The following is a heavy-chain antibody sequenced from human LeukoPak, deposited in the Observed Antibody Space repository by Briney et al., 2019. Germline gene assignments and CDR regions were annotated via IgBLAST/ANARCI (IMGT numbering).Heavy chain of an antibody. CDR3: ARDRRYYDSSGYLFGY. D-gene: IGHD3-22*01. V-gene: IGHV1-18*04. CDR2: ISAYNGNT. J-gene: IGHJ4*02. CDR1: GYTFTGYY. Sequence: GASVKVSCKASGYTFTGYYMHWVRQAPGQGLEWMGWISAYNGNTNYAQKLQGRVTMTTDTSTSTAYMELRSLRSDDTAVYYCARDRRYYDSSGYLFGYWGQGTLVTVSS.